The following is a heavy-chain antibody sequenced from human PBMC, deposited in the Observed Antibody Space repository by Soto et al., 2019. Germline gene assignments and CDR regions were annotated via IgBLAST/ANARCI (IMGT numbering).Heavy chain of an antibody. CDR1: GFTFSNYG. D-gene: IGHD2-2*01. Sequence: QVQLVESGGGVVQPGRSLRLSCAASGFTFSNYGMHWVRQAPGKGLEWVAIISYDGDNEYYADSVRGRFTISRDNSKNTLYLQTSSRRQEDTAVYYGAKDGGPVYCNSPGCSATHFDYWGQGTLVTVSS. CDR2: ISYDGDNE. CDR3: AKDGGPVYCNSPGCSATHFDY. J-gene: IGHJ4*02. V-gene: IGHV3-30*18.